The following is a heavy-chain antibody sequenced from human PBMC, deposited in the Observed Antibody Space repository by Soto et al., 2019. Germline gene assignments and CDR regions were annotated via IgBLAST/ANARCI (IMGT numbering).Heavy chain of an antibody. J-gene: IGHJ6*02. CDR1: GGTFSSYA. Sequence: QVQLVQSGAEVKKPGSSVKVSCKASGGTFSSYAISWVRQAPGQGLEWMGGIIPIFGTANYAQKFQGRFTITADESTSTAYMALSSLRSEDTAVYYCARALRIAAATYGMDVWGQGTTVTVSS. V-gene: IGHV1-69*01. CDR3: ARALRIAAATYGMDV. D-gene: IGHD6-13*01. CDR2: IIPIFGTA.